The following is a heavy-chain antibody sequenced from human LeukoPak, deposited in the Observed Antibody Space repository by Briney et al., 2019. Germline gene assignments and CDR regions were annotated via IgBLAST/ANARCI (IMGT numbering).Heavy chain of an antibody. V-gene: IGHV3-21*01. J-gene: IGHJ4*02. CDR1: GFTFSSYS. CDR3: ARDGQSSPFGYSSTLYCFDY. CDR2: ISSSSSYI. Sequence: PGGSLRLSCAASGFTFSSYSMNWVRQAPGKGLEWVSSISSSSSYIYYADSVKGRFTISRDNAKNSLYLQMNSLRAEDTAVYYCARDGQSSPFGYSSTLYCFDYWGQGTLVTVSS. D-gene: IGHD6-19*01.